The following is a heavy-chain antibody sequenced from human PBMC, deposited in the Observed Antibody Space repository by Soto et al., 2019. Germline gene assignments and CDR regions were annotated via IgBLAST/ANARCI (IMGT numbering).Heavy chain of an antibody. CDR2: INHSGST. Sequence: PSETLSLTCAVYGGSFSGYYWSWIRQPPGKGLEWIGEINHSGSTNYNPSLKSRVTISVDTSKNQFSLKLSSVTAADTAVYYCARGLTAPRLNYYYGMDVWGQGTTVTVSS. CDR3: ARGLTAPRLNYYYGMDV. J-gene: IGHJ6*02. CDR1: GGSFSGYY. D-gene: IGHD6-19*01. V-gene: IGHV4-34*01.